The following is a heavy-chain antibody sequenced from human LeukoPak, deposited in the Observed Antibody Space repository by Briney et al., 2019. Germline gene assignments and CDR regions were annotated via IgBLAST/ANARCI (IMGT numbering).Heavy chain of an antibody. CDR2: IYYSGST. J-gene: IGHJ5*02. CDR3: ARYPYGDYSNWFGP. D-gene: IGHD4-17*01. Sequence: SETLSLTCTVSGGPISSYYWSWIRQPPGKGLEWIGYIYYSGSTNYNPSLKSRVTISVDTSKNQFSLKLSSVTAADTAVYYCARYPYGDYSNWFGPWGQGTLVTVSS. V-gene: IGHV4-59*01. CDR1: GGPISSYY.